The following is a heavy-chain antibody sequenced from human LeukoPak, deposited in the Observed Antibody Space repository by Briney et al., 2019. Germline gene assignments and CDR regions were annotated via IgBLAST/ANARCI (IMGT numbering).Heavy chain of an antibody. J-gene: IGHJ4*02. V-gene: IGHV4-34*01. CDR1: GVSFSGYY. Sequence: PSETLSLTCAVYGVSFSGYYWSWIRQPPGKGLEWIGEINHSGSTNYNPSLKSRVTISVDTSKNQFSLKLSSVTAADTAVYYCASSGSIQLWLLNYWGQGTLVTVSS. CDR3: ASSGSIQLWLLNY. CDR2: INHSGST. D-gene: IGHD5-18*01.